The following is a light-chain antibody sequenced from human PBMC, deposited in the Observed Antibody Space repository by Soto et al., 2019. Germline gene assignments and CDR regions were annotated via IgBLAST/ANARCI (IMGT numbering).Light chain of an antibody. CDR3: MHGTHWPQVWT. J-gene: IGKJ1*01. CDR1: QSLVYSDGHTY. CDR2: KVS. V-gene: IGKV2-30*01. Sequence: DVVMTQSPLSLPVTLGQPASISCRSSQSLVYSDGHTYLNWFQQRPGQSPRRLIYKVSNRDSGVADRYSGSWSGTDLTLKITSVEAEHVGVYYCMHGTHWPQVWTFGQGTKVEIK.